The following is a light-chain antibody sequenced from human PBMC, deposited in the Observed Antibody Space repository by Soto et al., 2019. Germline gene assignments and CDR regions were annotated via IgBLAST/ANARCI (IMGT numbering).Light chain of an antibody. Sequence: EIVLTQSPGTLSLSPGERATLSCRASQSVSSSYLAWYQQKPGQAPRLLIYGASSRATGILDRFSGSGSGTDFTLTISRLEPEDGEVYYCQQYGSSPLTFGGGTKVEIK. CDR3: QQYGSSPLT. V-gene: IGKV3-20*01. J-gene: IGKJ4*01. CDR1: QSVSSSY. CDR2: GAS.